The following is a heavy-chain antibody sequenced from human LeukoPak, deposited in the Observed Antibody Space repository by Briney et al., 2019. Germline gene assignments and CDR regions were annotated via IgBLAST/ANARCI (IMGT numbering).Heavy chain of an antibody. J-gene: IGHJ6*03. D-gene: IGHD1-14*01. CDR2: ISYSGST. CDR1: GYSISSGYY. V-gene: IGHV4-38-2*02. Sequence: SETLSLTCTVSGYSISSGYYWGWIRQPPGKGLEWIGSISYSGSTYYNPSLKSRVTISVDTSKNQFSLKLSSVTAADTAVYYCARLPEFHTGYSFYYMDVWGKGTTVTISS. CDR3: ARLPEFHTGYSFYYMDV.